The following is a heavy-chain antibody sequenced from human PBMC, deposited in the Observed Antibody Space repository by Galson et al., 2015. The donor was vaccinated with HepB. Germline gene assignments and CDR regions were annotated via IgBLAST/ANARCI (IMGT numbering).Heavy chain of an antibody. CDR1: GYTFTNYA. Sequence: SVKVSCKASGYTFTNYAMHWVRQAPGQRLEWMGWINAGNGNTRYSQKFQGRVTITRDTSASTAYMELSSLGSDDTALYYCARLSGSYSGDAFDIWGQGTMVTVSS. D-gene: IGHD3-10*01. CDR3: ARLSGSYSGDAFDI. V-gene: IGHV1-3*01. CDR2: INAGNGNT. J-gene: IGHJ3*02.